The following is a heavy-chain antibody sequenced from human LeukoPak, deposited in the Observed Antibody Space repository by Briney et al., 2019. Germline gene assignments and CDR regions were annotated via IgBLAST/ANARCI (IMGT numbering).Heavy chain of an antibody. Sequence: PSETLSLTCTVSGVSISSYYWSWIRQPPGKGLEWIGYIYYSGSTNYNPSLKSRVTISVDTSKSQFSLKLSSVTAADTAVYYCARELLWFGDPAGAFDIWGQGTMVTVSS. CDR1: GVSISSYY. J-gene: IGHJ3*02. D-gene: IGHD3-10*01. V-gene: IGHV4-59*01. CDR2: IYYSGST. CDR3: ARELLWFGDPAGAFDI.